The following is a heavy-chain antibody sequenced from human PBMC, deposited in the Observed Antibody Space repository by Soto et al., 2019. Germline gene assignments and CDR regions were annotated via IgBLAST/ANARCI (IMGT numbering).Heavy chain of an antibody. V-gene: IGHV1-18*01. CDR1: GYSFTSYG. Sequence: GASVKVSCKASGYSFTSYGITWVRQAPGQGLEWLGWISPYNGDTSYGQKLQGRVTMTTDTSTTTAYMELRSLRSDDTAVYYCARGGLGYCSGGSCPKNWFGPPGQGTLVTVSS. CDR2: ISPYNGDT. D-gene: IGHD2-15*01. J-gene: IGHJ5*02. CDR3: ARGGLGYCSGGSCPKNWFGP.